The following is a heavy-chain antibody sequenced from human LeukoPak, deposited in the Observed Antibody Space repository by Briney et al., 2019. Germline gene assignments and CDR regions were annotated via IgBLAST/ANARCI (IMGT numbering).Heavy chain of an antibody. CDR3: ARNYDYYDSRIIDY. CDR2: INTNTGNP. D-gene: IGHD3-22*01. V-gene: IGHV7-4-1*02. CDR1: GYTFTSYA. Sequence: ASVKVSFKASGYTFTSYAMNWVRQAPGQGLEWMGWINTNTGNPTYAQGFTGRFVFSLGTSVSTAYLQISSLKAEDTAVYYCARNYDYYDSRIIDYWGQGTLVTVSS. J-gene: IGHJ4*02.